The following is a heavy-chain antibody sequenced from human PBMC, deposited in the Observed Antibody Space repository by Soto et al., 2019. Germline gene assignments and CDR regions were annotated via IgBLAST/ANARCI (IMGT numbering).Heavy chain of an antibody. J-gene: IGHJ2*01. V-gene: IGHV3-73*01. CDR2: IRSKANSYAT. CDR3: TRQTRHCSSTSCLYWYFDL. CDR1: GLSFSDSA. Sequence: GGSLRLSCAASGLSFSDSAMHWVRQASGKGLEWVGRIRSKANSYATEYAASVKGRFTISRDDSKNTAYLQMNSLKSEDTAVYYCTRQTRHCSSTSCLYWYFDLWGRGTLVTVSS. D-gene: IGHD2-2*01.